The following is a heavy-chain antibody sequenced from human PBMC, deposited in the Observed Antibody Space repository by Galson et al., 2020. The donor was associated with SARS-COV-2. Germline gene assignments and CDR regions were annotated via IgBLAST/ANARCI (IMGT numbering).Heavy chain of an antibody. CDR2: INPNNGGT. V-gene: IGHV1-2*02. CDR1: GYTFTGYY. D-gene: IGHD3-22*01. CDR3: ASAQLPMIPKWLLDY. J-gene: IGHJ4*02. Sequence: ASVKVSCKASGYTFTGYYMHWVRQAPGQGLEWMGWINPNNGGTNYAQKFQGRVTMTRDTSISTAYIELSRLRSDDTAMYYCASAQLPMIPKWLLDYWGQGTLLIVSS.